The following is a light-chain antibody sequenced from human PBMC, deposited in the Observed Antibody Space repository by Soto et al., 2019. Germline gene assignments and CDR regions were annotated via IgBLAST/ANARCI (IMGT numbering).Light chain of an antibody. V-gene: IGLV2-14*01. CDR2: EVT. CDR1: SSDIGGYNS. Sequence: QSDMTRLASVSGSPGQSITLSCTGTSSDIGGYNSVSWYQQHPGRAPRLIIYEVTNRPSGVSNRFSASKSGNTASLTISGLQAEDEADYYCTSYTPIVTLGSVFGTGTKSPS. CDR3: TSYTPIVTLGSV. J-gene: IGLJ1*01.